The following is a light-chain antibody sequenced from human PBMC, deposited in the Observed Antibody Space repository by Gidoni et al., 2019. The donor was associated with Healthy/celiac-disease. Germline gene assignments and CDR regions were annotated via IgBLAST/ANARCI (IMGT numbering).Light chain of an antibody. V-gene: IGKV1-39*01. J-gene: IGKJ1*01. CDR2: AAS. CDR3: QQSYSTPWT. Sequence: DIQMTQSPSSLSASVRDRVTITCRASQSVSSYLNWYQQKPGKAPKLLIYAASSLQSGVPSRFSGSGFGTDFTLTISSLQPEDFATYYCQQSYSTPWTFXQXTKVEIK. CDR1: QSVSSY.